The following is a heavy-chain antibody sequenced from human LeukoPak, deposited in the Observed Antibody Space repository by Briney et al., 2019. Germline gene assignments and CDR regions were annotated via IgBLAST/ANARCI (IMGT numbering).Heavy chain of an antibody. CDR1: GFSFISYG. D-gene: IGHD4-17*01. V-gene: IGHV3-30*18. J-gene: IGHJ4*02. CDR2: ISDDGRRK. Sequence: QPGGSLRLSCAASGFSFISYGMHWVRQAPGKGLEWVGVISDDGRRKDYADSVKGRFTISRDNSKDTLYLQMNSLRAEDTAVYYCAKRPSDYGDYVSYFDYWGQGTLATVSS. CDR3: AKRPSDYGDYVSYFDY.